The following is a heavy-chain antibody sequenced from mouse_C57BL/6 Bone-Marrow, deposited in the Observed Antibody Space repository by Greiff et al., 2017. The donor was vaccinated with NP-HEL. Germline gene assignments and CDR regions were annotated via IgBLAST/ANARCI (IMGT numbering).Heavy chain of an antibody. J-gene: IGHJ1*03. D-gene: IGHD1-1*01. CDR3: ARHQDPLFYYGSSSWYFDV. Sequence: EVKLMESGGGLVKPGGSLKLSCAASGFTFSSYTMSWVRQTPEKRLEWVATISGGGGNTYYPDSVKGRVTISRDNAKNTLYLQMSSLRSEDTALYYCARHQDPLFYYGSSSWYFDVWGTGTTVTVSS. V-gene: IGHV5-9*01. CDR2: ISGGGGNT. CDR1: GFTFSSYT.